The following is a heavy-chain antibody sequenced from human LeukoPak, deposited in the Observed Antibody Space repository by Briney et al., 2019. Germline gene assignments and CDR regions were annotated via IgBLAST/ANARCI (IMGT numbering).Heavy chain of an antibody. CDR1: GFTFSSYW. CDR3: ARSYPFDY. D-gene: IGHD1-26*01. Sequence: PGGSLRLSCAASGFTFSSYWIHWVRQAPGKGLVWVPRLSTDGSSTNYADSVKGRFTISRDNAKNTLYLQMNSLRAEDTAVYYCARSYPFDYWGQGTLVTVSS. J-gene: IGHJ4*02. V-gene: IGHV3-74*01. CDR2: LSTDGSST.